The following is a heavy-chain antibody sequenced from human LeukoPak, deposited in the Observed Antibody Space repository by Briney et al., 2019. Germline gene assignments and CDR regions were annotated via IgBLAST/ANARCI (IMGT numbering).Heavy chain of an antibody. CDR1: GFTFSSYS. CDR3: AKEYQLLYPDY. CDR2: ISSSSSTI. D-gene: IGHD2-2*02. Sequence: GGSLRLSCAASGFTFSSYSMNWVRQAPGKGLEWVSYISSSSSTIYYADSVKGRFTISRDNSKNTLYLQMNSLRAEDTAVYYCAKEYQLLYPDYWGQGTLVTVSS. V-gene: IGHV3-48*01. J-gene: IGHJ4*02.